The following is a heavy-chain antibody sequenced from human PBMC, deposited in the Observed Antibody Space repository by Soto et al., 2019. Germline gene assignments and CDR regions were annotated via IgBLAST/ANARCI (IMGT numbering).Heavy chain of an antibody. J-gene: IGHJ6*02. CDR1: GYTFTGYY. CDR2: INPNSGGT. CDR3: ARDDGRTYDVWSGYPYYYGMEV. Sequence: ASVKVSCKASGYTFTGYYMHWVRQAPGQGLEWMGWINPNSGGTNYAQKFQGWVTMTRDTSISTAYMELSRLRSDDTAVYYCARDDGRTYDVWSGYPYYYGMEVWGQGTTVTVSS. V-gene: IGHV1-2*04. D-gene: IGHD3-3*01.